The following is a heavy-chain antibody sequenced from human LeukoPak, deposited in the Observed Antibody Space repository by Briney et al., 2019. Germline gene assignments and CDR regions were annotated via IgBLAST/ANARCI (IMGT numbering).Heavy chain of an antibody. Sequence: SETLSLTCTVSGGSISSYYWSWIRQPPGKGLEWIGYIYYSGSTNYNPSLKSRVTISVDTSKNQFSLKLSSVTAADTAVYYCARHGSGSYYRYYFDYWGQGTLVTVSS. CDR3: ARHGSGSYYRYYFDY. CDR1: GGSISSYY. D-gene: IGHD1-26*01. CDR2: IYYSGST. V-gene: IGHV4-59*08. J-gene: IGHJ4*02.